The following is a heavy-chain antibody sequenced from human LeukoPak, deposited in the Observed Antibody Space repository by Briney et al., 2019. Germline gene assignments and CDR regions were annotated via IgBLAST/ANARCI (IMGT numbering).Heavy chain of an antibody. CDR3: AGLAIAAAGPEFDY. Sequence: ASVTVSCKASGYTFTGYYMHWVRQPPGQGLEWMGRINPNSGDTNYAQKFQGRVTMTRDTPISTAYMELSRLRSDDTAVYYCAGLAIAAAGPEFDYWGQGTLVTVSS. V-gene: IGHV1-2*06. D-gene: IGHD6-13*01. J-gene: IGHJ4*02. CDR1: GYTFTGYY. CDR2: INPNSGDT.